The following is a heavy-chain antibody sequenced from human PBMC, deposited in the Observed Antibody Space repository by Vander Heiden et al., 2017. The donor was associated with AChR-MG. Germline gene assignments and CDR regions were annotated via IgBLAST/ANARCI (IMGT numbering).Heavy chain of an antibody. CDR2: IIPICGKA. CDR3: ARGKLQQLHPEFDP. Sequence: QVQLVQSGAEVKKPGSSVKVSCKASGGTFSSYAISWVRQAPGQGLEWMGEIIPICGKANYAEKVQGRVTITADESTSTAYMEMSSLRSEDTAVYYCARGKLQQLHPEFDPWGQGTLVTVSS. J-gene: IGHJ5*02. CDR1: GGTFSSYA. V-gene: IGHV1-69*01. D-gene: IGHD6-13*01.